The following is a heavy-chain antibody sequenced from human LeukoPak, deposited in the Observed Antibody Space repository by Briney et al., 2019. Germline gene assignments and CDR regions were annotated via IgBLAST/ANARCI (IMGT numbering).Heavy chain of an antibody. CDR2: MRYDGSNK. D-gene: IGHD3-10*01. J-gene: IGHJ4*02. V-gene: IGHV3-30*02. CDR1: GFTFNNYY. CDR3: AKSRARSEFGELIRTRIQPIDY. Sequence: GGSLRLSCAASGFTFNNYYMHWVRQAPGKGLEWVSFMRYDGSNKYYADSLKGRFTISRDNSKNTPYLQVNSLRAEDTAVYYCAKSRARSEFGELIRTRIQPIDYWGKGTLVTVSS.